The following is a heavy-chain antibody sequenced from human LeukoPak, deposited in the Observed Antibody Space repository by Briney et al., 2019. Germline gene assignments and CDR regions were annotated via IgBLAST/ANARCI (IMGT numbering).Heavy chain of an antibody. D-gene: IGHD3-22*01. CDR3: ARDYDSSGYFSDL. V-gene: IGHV1-2*02. CDR1: GYTFTGYY. J-gene: IGHJ5*02. CDR2: INPNSGGT. Sequence: ASVKVSCKASGYTFTGYYMHWVRQAPGQGLEWMGWINPNSGGTNYAQKFQGRVTMTRDTSISTAYMELSRLRSDDTAVYYCARDYDSSGYFSDLWGQGTLVTVSS.